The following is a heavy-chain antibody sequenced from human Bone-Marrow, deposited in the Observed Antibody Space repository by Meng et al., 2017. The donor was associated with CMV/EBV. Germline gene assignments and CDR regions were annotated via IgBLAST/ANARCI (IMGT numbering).Heavy chain of an antibody. CDR3: AKGKSSQYYYDSSGYYWD. J-gene: IGHJ4*02. Sequence: GGSLRLSCAASGFIFDDYTMHWVRQAPGKGLEWVSVISWDGGSTYYADSVKGRFTISRDNSKNSLYLQMNSLRTEDTALYYCAKGKSSQYYYDSSGYYWDWGQGTLVTVSS. CDR1: GFIFDDYT. D-gene: IGHD3-22*01. V-gene: IGHV3-43*01. CDR2: ISWDGGST.